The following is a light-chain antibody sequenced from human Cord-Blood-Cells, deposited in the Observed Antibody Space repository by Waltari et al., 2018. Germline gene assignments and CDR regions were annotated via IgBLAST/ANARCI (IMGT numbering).Light chain of an antibody. CDR2: EVS. Sequence: PLPQPPPASGSPGRPVPIPSTGTAGDVGGLTNVSWYQQHPGKAPKLMIYEVSKRPSGVPDRFSGSKSGNTASLTISGLQAEDEADYYCCSYAGSYTYVFGTGTKLTVL. J-gene: IGLJ1*01. CDR1: AGDVGGLTN. CDR3: CSYAGSYTYV. V-gene: IGLV2-11*01.